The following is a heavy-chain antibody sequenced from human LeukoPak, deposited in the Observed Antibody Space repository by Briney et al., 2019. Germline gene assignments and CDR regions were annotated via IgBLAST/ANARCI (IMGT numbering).Heavy chain of an antibody. V-gene: IGHV3-23*01. Sequence: GGSLRLSCAASGFTFGNSDMSWVRQGPGKGLEWVSHIDISGDSTDYADSVKSRFTISRDNSKNTLYLQMNSLRAEDTAVYYCALNGREVPSGAFDIWGQGTMVTVSS. CDR2: IDISGDST. CDR3: ALNGREVPSGAFDI. D-gene: IGHD3-16*02. J-gene: IGHJ3*02. CDR1: GFTFGNSD.